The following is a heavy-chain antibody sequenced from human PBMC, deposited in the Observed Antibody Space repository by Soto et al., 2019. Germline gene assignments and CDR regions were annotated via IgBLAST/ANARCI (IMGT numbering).Heavy chain of an antibody. J-gene: IGHJ4*02. Sequence: QVQLVQSGAEVKKPGSSVKVSCKASGGTFSNDIITWVRQAPGQGLEWMGRIIPLLDIGNYAQKFQGRVTETANKSTSTAYTELNSLRSEDTAVYYCVRDSPIGSTYRGYDGIDYWGQGTLVTVSS. CDR3: VRDSPIGSTYRGYDGIDY. CDR1: GGTFSNDI. V-gene: IGHV1-69*08. D-gene: IGHD5-12*01. CDR2: IIPLLDIG.